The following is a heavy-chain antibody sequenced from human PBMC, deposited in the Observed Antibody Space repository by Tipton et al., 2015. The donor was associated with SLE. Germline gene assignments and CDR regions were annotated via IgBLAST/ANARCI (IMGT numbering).Heavy chain of an antibody. Sequence: QVQLVQSGAEVKKPGSSVKVSCKASGGTFSSYAISWVRQAPGQGLEWMGGIIPIFGTANYAQKFQGRVTMTTDTSTSTAYMELRSLRSDDTAVYYCARDVNGWFDPWGQGTLVTVSS. CDR3: ARDVNGWFDP. J-gene: IGHJ5*02. CDR1: GGTFSSYA. CDR2: IIPIFGTA. V-gene: IGHV1-69*06.